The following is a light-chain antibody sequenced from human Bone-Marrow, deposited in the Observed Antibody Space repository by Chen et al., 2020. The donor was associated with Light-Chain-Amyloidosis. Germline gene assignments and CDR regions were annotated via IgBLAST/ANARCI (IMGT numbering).Light chain of an antibody. J-gene: IGKJ5*01. CDR2: DAS. CDR3: QQRSSWPT. Sequence: IVLTQSPATVSLSPGDTATLSCRASESISFYLTWYQQKPGHAPRLLIYDASHRATGIPARFSGSGSGTDFTLTITNLEPDDFAVYYCQQRSSWPTFGQGTRLEI. CDR1: ESISFY. V-gene: IGKV3-11*01.